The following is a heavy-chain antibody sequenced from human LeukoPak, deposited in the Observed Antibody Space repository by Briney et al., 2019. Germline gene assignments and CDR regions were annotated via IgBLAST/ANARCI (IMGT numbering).Heavy chain of an antibody. V-gene: IGHV1-46*01. J-gene: IGHJ6*03. D-gene: IGHD1-26*01. Sequence: GASVKVSCKSSGYTFTSYYVHWVRQAPGQGLEWMGIINPSGGSTSYAQKFQGRVTMTRDMSTSTVYMELSSLRSEDTAVYYCARGDPSGSYRENYYYYYMDVWGKGTTVTVSS. CDR2: INPSGGST. CDR3: ARGDPSGSYRENYYYYYMDV. CDR1: GYTFTSYY.